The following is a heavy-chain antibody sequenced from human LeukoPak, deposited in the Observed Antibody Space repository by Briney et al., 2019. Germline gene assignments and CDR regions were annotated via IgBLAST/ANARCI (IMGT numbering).Heavy chain of an antibody. V-gene: IGHV3-74*01. J-gene: IGHJ4*02. D-gene: IGHD4-17*01. CDR2: INTAGSST. CDR1: GFTFSSYW. CDR3: ARAGDYRFEY. Sequence: GGSLRLSCAAAGFTFSSYWTHWVRQAPRKGPVWVSRINTAGSSTNYADSVKGRFTISRDNAKNTVYLQMNSLRAEDTAVYYCARAGDYRFEYWGQGALVTVSS.